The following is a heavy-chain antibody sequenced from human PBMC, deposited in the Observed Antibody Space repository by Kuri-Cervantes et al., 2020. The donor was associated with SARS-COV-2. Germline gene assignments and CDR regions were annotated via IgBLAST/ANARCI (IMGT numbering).Heavy chain of an antibody. V-gene: IGHV4-34*01. CDR3: ARGRIAVVPAAKAFDP. CDR1: GGSFSGYY. Sequence: SETLSLTCAVYGGSFSGYYWSWIRQLPGKGLEWIGEINHSGSTNYNPSLKSRVTISVDTSKNQFSLKLSSVTAADTAVYYCARGRIAVVPAAKAFDPWGQGTLVTVSS. D-gene: IGHD2-2*01. J-gene: IGHJ5*02. CDR2: INHSGST.